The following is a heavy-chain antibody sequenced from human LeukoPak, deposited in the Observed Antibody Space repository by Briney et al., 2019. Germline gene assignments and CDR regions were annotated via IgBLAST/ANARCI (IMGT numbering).Heavy chain of an antibody. D-gene: IGHD1-26*01. V-gene: IGHV3-30*04. CDR3: ARVREARSDY. Sequence: GGSLRLSCAASGFTFSSYAMHWVRQAPGKGLEWVAVISYDGSNKYYADSVKGRFTISRDNSKNTLYLQMNSLRAEDTAVYYCARVREARSDYWGQGTLVTVSS. CDR1: GFTFSSYA. J-gene: IGHJ4*02. CDR2: ISYDGSNK.